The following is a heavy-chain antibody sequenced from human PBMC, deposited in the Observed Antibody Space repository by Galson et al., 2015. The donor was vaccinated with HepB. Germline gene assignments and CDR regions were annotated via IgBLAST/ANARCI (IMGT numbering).Heavy chain of an antibody. J-gene: IGHJ6*03. V-gene: IGHV4-59*12. D-gene: IGHD2-21*01. Sequence: ETLSLTCTVSGGSISSYYWSWIRQPPGKGLEWIGYIYYSGSTYYNPSLKSRVTISIDTSKNQFSLKLSSVTAADTAVYYCARADPYCGGDCYSTRYYYYMDVWGKGTTVTVSS. CDR2: IYYSGST. CDR1: GGSISSYY. CDR3: ARADPYCGGDCYSTRYYYYMDV.